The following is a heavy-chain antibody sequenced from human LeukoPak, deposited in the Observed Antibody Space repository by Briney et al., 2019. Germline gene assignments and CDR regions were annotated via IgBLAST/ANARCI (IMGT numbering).Heavy chain of an antibody. CDR3: AKAGSSGWYKVLIDY. D-gene: IGHD6-19*01. Sequence: PGGSLRLSCAASGFTFSSYAMSWVRQAPGKGLEWVSAISGSGGSTYYADSVKGRFTISRDNSKNTLYLQMNSLRAEGTAVYYCAKAGSSGWYKVLIDYWGQGTLVTVSS. V-gene: IGHV3-23*01. CDR1: GFTFSSYA. J-gene: IGHJ4*02. CDR2: ISGSGGST.